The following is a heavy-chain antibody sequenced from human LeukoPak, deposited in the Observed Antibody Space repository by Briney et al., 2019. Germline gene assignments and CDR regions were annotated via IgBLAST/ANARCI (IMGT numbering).Heavy chain of an antibody. D-gene: IGHD6-19*01. CDR2: ISSSGSFM. V-gene: IGHV3-21*01. J-gene: IGHJ4*02. CDR1: GFTFSSYS. Sequence: GGSLRLSCVASGFTFSSYSMNWVRQAPGKGLEWVSSISSSGSFMYYADSVRGRITISRDNAKNSLYLQMSSLRVEDSAVYYCARGLAAMANTIGDSWGQGTLVTVSS. CDR3: ARGLAAMANTIGDS.